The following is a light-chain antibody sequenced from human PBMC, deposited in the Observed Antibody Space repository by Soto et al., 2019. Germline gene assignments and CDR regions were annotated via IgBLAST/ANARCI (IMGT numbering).Light chain of an antibody. CDR2: ELS. V-gene: IGLV2-14*01. CDR1: SSDVGDYNY. J-gene: IGLJ1*01. CDR3: SSYTSSSTQV. Sequence: QSVLTQPASVSGSPGQSITISCAGTSSDVGDYNYVSWYQHHPGKAPKLMIYELSNRPSGVPNRFSGSKSGNTASLTISGLQAEDEADYYCSSYTSSSTQVFGTGTKVTVL.